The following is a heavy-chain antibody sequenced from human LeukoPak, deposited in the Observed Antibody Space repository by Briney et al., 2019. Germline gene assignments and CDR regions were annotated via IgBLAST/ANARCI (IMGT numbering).Heavy chain of an antibody. V-gene: IGHV3-74*01. J-gene: IGHJ4*02. Sequence: GGSLRLSCAASGFTFSTYWLHSVRHAPGKGLVWGSCINTDGTSTSYADSVKGRFTISRDNSRNTLYLQMNSLRAEDTAVYYCARASGPFDYCGQGTLVTVSS. CDR1: GFTFSTYW. CDR3: ARASGPFDY. CDR2: INTDGTST. D-gene: IGHD1-14*01.